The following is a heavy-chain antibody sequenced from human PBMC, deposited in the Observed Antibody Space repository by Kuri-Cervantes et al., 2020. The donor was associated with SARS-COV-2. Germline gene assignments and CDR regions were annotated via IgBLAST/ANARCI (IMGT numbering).Heavy chain of an antibody. CDR3: ARDLAAAAGGGWFDP. D-gene: IGHD6-13*01. J-gene: IGHJ5*02. CDR1: GFNYLNYA. CDR2: VSYNGTNK. V-gene: IGHV3-30-3*01. Sequence: GGSLRLSCTASGFNYLNYAMHWVRQSPGTGLEWVAVVSYNGTNKYYADSVKGRFTISRDNSRNIVYLQMNSLRPEDTALYYCARDLAAAAGGGWFDPWGQGTLVTVSS.